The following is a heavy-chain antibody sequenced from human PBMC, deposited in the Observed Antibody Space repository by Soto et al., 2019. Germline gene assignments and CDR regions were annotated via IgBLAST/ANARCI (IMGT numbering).Heavy chain of an antibody. Sequence: ASVKVSCKASGYTFTSYGYAWVRQAPGQGLEWMGWISAYNGDTNYAQKFQDRVTLTTDTSTTTAHMELRNLGSDDTAVYYCARSGAYCTSITCLFDSFWGLGTLVT. V-gene: IGHV1-18*01. D-gene: IGHD2-8*01. J-gene: IGHJ4*02. CDR3: ARSGAYCTSITCLFDSF. CDR1: GYTFTSYG. CDR2: ISAYNGDT.